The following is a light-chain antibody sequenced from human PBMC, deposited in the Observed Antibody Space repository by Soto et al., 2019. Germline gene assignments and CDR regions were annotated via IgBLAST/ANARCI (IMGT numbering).Light chain of an antibody. CDR3: MQSTQLPPT. Sequence: DVVMTQTPLSLSVAPGQPASISCKSSQSLLHITGETFLFWYLQKPGQSPQILIYEVYTRVSGVKDRFSGSGSGTDFTLEIRRVETDDVGIYYCMQSTQLPPTFGHGKRREIK. J-gene: IGKJ5*01. V-gene: IGKV2D-29*02. CDR2: EVY. CDR1: QSLLHITGETF.